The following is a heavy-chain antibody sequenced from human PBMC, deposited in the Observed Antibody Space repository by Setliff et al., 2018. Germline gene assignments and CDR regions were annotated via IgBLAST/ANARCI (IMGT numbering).Heavy chain of an antibody. V-gene: IGHV1-69*10. J-gene: IGHJ3*02. CDR3: ARVYYGSGSYLGAFDI. D-gene: IGHD3-10*01. CDR2: TIPILGIA. CDR1: GGTFSSYA. Sequence: SVKVSCKASGGTFSSYAISWVRQAPGQGLEWMGGTIPILGIANYAQKFQGRVTITADKSTSTAYMELSSLRSEDTAVYYCARVYYGSGSYLGAFDIWGQGTMVTVSS.